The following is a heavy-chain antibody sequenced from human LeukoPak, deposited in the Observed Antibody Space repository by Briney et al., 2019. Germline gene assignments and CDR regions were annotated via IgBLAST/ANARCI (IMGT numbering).Heavy chain of an antibody. Sequence: SETLSLTGAVYGGSFSGYYWSWLRQPPGKGLEWIGEINHSGSTNYNPSLKSRVTISVDTSKNQFSLKLSSVTAADTAVYYCARERITMIVVVWGAFDYWGQGTLVTVSS. V-gene: IGHV4-34*01. J-gene: IGHJ4*02. CDR1: GGSFSGYY. CDR2: INHSGST. D-gene: IGHD3-22*01. CDR3: ARERITMIVVVWGAFDY.